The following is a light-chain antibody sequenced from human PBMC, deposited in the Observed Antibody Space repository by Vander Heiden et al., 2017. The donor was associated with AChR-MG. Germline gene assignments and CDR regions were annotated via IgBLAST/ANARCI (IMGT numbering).Light chain of an antibody. J-gene: IGKJ2*01. V-gene: IGKV1-39*01. CDR1: QSIGSK. Sequence: DIHMTQSPSSLSAFVGDRVTIICRASQSIGSKLNWYQRKPGKAPNLLVSGAASLQSGVPSRFSGSGSGTDFTLTISSLQPEDFAAYYCQQSDALPYTFGQGTKLEIK. CDR3: QQSDALPYT. CDR2: GAA.